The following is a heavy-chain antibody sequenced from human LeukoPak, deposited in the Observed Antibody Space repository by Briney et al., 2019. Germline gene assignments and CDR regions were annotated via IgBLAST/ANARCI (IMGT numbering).Heavy chain of an antibody. D-gene: IGHD2-15*01. CDR1: GGSISSSSYY. CDR2: IYYSGST. Sequence: SETLSLTCTVSGGSISSSSYYWGWIRQPPGKGLEWIGSIYYSGSTYYNPSLKSRVTISVDTSKNQFSLKLSSVTAADTAVYYCARLQGYCSGGSCYPGYWGQGTLVTVSS. CDR3: ARLQGYCSGGSCYPGY. V-gene: IGHV4-39*07. J-gene: IGHJ4*02.